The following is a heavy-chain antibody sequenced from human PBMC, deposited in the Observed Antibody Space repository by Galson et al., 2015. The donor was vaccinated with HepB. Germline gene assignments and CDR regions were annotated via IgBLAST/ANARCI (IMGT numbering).Heavy chain of an antibody. CDR1: GGSISSYY. CDR3: AVGQTTRTNEFDY. V-gene: IGHV4-59*01. D-gene: IGHD1-7*01. Sequence: SETLSLTCTVSGGSISSYYWSWIRQPPGKGLEWIGYIYYSGSTNYNPSLKSRVTISVDTSKNQFSLKLSSVTAADTAVYYCAVGQTTRTNEFDYWGQGTLVTVSS. J-gene: IGHJ4*02. CDR2: IYYSGST.